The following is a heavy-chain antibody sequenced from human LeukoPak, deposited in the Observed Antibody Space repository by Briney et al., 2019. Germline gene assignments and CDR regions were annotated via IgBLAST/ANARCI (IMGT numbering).Heavy chain of an antibody. Sequence: PGGSLRLSCAASGFTFSSYSMNWVRQAPGKGLEWVSSISSSSSYIYYADSVKGRFTISRDNAKNSLYLQMNSLRAEDTAVYYCARMWGQLLTNAFDMWGQGTMVTVSS. D-gene: IGHD2-2*01. J-gene: IGHJ3*02. CDR3: ARMWGQLLTNAFDM. V-gene: IGHV3-21*01. CDR2: ISSSSSYI. CDR1: GFTFSSYS.